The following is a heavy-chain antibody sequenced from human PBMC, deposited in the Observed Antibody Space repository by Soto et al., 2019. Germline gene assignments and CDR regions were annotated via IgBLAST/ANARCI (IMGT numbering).Heavy chain of an antibody. CDR2: ISGSGGST. CDR1: GFTFSSYA. CDR3: AKSGITGTSYYYYGMDV. D-gene: IGHD1-7*01. J-gene: IGHJ6*02. Sequence: EVQLLESGGGLVQPGGSLRLSCAASGFTFSSYAMSWVRQAPGKGLEWVSAISGSGGSTYHADSVKGRFTISRDKSKNTLYLQMNSLRAEDTAVYYCAKSGITGTSYYYYGMDVWGQGTTVTVSS. V-gene: IGHV3-23*01.